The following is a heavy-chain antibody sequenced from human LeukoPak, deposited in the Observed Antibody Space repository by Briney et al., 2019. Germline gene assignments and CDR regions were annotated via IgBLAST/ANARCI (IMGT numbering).Heavy chain of an antibody. CDR3: ARSPDVGAYSNYLRFYNWFDP. CDR2: INHSGST. J-gene: IGHJ5*02. CDR1: GGCFSGYY. D-gene: IGHD4-11*01. Sequence: SETVSLTCAVYGGCFSGYYWSWIRQPPGKGLEWIGEINHSGSTNYNPSLKSRVTISVDTSKNQFSLKLSSVTAADTAVYYCARSPDVGAYSNYLRFYNWFDPWGQGTLVTVSS. V-gene: IGHV4-34*01.